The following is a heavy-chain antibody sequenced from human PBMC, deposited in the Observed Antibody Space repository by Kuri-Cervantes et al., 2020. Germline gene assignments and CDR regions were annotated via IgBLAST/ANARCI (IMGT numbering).Heavy chain of an antibody. CDR1: GFTVSSNY. D-gene: IGHD5-24*01. CDR2: IYSGGST. CDR3: ARDPPRWATIGLRGGDY. J-gene: IGHJ4*02. V-gene: IGHV3-66*01. Sequence: GESLKISCAASGFTVSSNYMSWVRQAPGKGLEWVSVIYSGGSTYYADSVKGRFTISRDNSKNTLYLQMNNLRAEDTAVYYCARDPPRWATIGLRGGDYWGQGTLVTVSS.